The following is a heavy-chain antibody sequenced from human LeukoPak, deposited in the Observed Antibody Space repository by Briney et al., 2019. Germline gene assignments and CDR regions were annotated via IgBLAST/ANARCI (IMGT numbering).Heavy chain of an antibody. J-gene: IGHJ3*02. D-gene: IGHD1-1*01. CDR1: GFTVSSNY. CDR3: ASDYKGPDAFDI. Sequence: GGSLRLSCAASGFTVSSNYMSWVRQAPGKGLEWVSVIYSGGSTYYADSVKGRFTISRDNSKNTLYLQMNSLRAEDTAVYYCASDYKGPDAFDIWGQGTMVTVSS. V-gene: IGHV3-66*01. CDR2: IYSGGST.